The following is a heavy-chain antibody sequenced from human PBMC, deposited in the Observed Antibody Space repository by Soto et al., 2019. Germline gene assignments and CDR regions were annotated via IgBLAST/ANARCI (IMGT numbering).Heavy chain of an antibody. D-gene: IGHD4-17*01. CDR3: ASDRGAYYGDYVY. CDR2: IIPILGIA. J-gene: IGHJ4*02. Sequence: ASVKVSCKASGGTFSSYTISWVRQAPGQGLEWMGRIIPILGIANYAQKFQGRVTITADKSTSTAYMELSSLRSEDTAVYYCASDRGAYYGDYVYWGQGTLVTVSS. V-gene: IGHV1-69*02. CDR1: GGTFSSYT.